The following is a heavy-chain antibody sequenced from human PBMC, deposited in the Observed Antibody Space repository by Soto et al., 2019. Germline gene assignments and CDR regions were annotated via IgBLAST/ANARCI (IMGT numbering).Heavy chain of an antibody. CDR2: IYCDDDE. D-gene: IGHD5-18*01. V-gene: IGHV2-5*02. Sequence: QITLKQAGPTLVKPTQTLTLTCVFSGFSLRTSGVSVGWLRQPPGKTLEWLAFIYCDDDERYSPSQKSMLTITQDTSKIQVVLTMTNMDLVYTDTYFCAHRGGYSSGYAFESWGQATLVTVSS. CDR1: GFSLRTSGVS. J-gene: IGHJ4*02. CDR3: AHRGGYSSGYAFES.